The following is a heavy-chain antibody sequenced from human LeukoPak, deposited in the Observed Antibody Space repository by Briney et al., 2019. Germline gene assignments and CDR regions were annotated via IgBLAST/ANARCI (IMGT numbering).Heavy chain of an antibody. CDR2: ISSSGDTI. CDR1: GFTFSGHA. D-gene: IGHD6-19*01. CDR3: ARVGGPYSSGFDY. J-gene: IGHJ4*02. Sequence: PGGSLRLSCATSGFTFSGHALSWVRQAPGKGLEWLSYISSSGDTIYYADSVNGRFTISRDNATNSVHLRMNSLRAEDTAVYYCARVGGPYSSGFDYWGQGSLVTVSS. V-gene: IGHV3-48*03.